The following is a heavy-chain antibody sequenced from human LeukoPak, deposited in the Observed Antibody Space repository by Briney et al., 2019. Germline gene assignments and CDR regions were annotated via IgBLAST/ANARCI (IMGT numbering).Heavy chain of an antibody. V-gene: IGHV3-21*01. J-gene: IGHJ6*02. D-gene: IGHD2-15*01. Sequence: GGSLRLSCAASGFTFSSYAMSWVRQAPGKGLGWVSSISMSGTHIYYADSVKGRFTISRDNAKNSLYLQMNSLRAEDTAVYYCARDRDIVVVVAAGNYYYYYGMDVWGQGTTVTVSS. CDR1: GFTFSSYA. CDR2: ISMSGTHI. CDR3: ARDRDIVVVVAAGNYYYYYGMDV.